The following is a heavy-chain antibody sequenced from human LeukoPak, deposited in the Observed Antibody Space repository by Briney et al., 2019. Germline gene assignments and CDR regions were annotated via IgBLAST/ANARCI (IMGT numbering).Heavy chain of an antibody. J-gene: IGHJ4*02. Sequence: GASLRLSCAAFGFSFRSYAMSWVRQAPGKGLEWVSAISGSGGSTNYADSVKGRFTISRDNSKNTLYLQMNSLRAEDTAVYYCAKGLSSVPRYYFDYWGQGTLITVSS. D-gene: IGHD6-6*01. CDR3: AKGLSSVPRYYFDY. CDR1: GFSFRSYA. CDR2: ISGSGGST. V-gene: IGHV3-23*01.